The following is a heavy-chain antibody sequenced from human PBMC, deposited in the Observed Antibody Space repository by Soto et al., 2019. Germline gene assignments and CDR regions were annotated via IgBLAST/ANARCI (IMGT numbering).Heavy chain of an antibody. V-gene: IGHV4-59*08. CDR2: IYYSRST. CDR1: GGSISSYY. J-gene: IGHJ4*02. CDR3: ARHPGIAAGPDY. D-gene: IGHD6-13*01. Sequence: PSETLSLTCTVSGGSISSYYWSWIRQPPGKGLEWIGYIYYSRSTNYNPSLKSRVTISVDTSKNQFSLKLSSVTAADTAVYYCARHPGIAAGPDYWGQGTLVTVSS.